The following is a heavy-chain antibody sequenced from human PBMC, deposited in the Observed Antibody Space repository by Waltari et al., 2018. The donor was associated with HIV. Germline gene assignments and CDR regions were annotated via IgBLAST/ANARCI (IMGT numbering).Heavy chain of an antibody. CDR3: ARRLDATCYCIDV. D-gene: IGHD2-2*01. V-gene: IGHV3-33*01. CDR1: GFPFSNYG. J-gene: IGHJ6*02. Sequence: QVQLVESGGGVVQPGRSLTLSWVAYGFPFSNYGIHWFRQAPGKGLEWVAVIWSDGNTKYYADSVKGRFTISRDKSKSTLYLQMNSLRAEDTAVYYCARRLDATCYCIDVWGQGTTVTVSS. CDR2: IWSDGNTK.